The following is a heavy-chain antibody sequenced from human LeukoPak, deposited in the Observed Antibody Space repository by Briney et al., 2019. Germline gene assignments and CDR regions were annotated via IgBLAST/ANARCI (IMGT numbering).Heavy chain of an antibody. V-gene: IGHV4-59*01. Sequence: SETLSLTCTVSGGSISSYYWSWIRHPPGKGREGIGYIYYSGSTNYNPSLKSRATISVDTSKNQFSMKLSSVTAADTAVYYCARDRGVLDRALGDWGQGTLVTVSS. J-gene: IGHJ4*02. CDR3: ARDRGVLDRALGD. D-gene: IGHD1-14*01. CDR1: GGSISSYY. CDR2: IYYSGST.